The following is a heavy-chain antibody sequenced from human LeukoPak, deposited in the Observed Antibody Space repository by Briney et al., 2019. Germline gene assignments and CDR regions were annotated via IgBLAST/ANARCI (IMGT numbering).Heavy chain of an antibody. D-gene: IGHD3-9*01. Sequence: GGSLRLSCEASGFTFSSSSMNWVRQAPGKGLEWVSSISTSGVHAFFADSVKGRFSISRDNAKNSLFLQMNSLRPEDSAVFFCARGDHLTGFDSWGQGTLVAVSS. V-gene: IGHV3-21*01. CDR3: ARGDHLTGFDS. J-gene: IGHJ4*02. CDR1: GFTFSSSS. CDR2: ISTSGVHA.